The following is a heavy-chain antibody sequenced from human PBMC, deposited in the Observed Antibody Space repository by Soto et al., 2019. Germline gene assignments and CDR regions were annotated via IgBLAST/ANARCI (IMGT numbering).Heavy chain of an antibody. CDR3: ARDNRDCSSFNCYNPGRVFGLDV. J-gene: IGHJ6*02. V-gene: IGHV3-30-3*01. D-gene: IGHD2-2*01. CDR2: ISFDGTTD. Sequence: GGSLRLPCVASGFKFNNYNLHWVRQAPGNSLESVAVISFDGTTDYYAESVKGRFTVSRDNFKNILSLQMDSVRPEDTAVYYCARDNRDCSSFNCYNPGRVFGLDVWGQGTTVTVSS. CDR1: GFKFNNYN.